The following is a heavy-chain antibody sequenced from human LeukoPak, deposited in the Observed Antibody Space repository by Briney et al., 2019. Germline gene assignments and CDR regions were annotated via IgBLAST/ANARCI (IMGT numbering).Heavy chain of an antibody. CDR2: IIPIFGTA. V-gene: IGHV1-69*13. D-gene: IGHD3-10*01. CDR3: ARGVVDYGSGRPFDY. J-gene: IGHJ4*02. CDR1: GGTFSSYA. Sequence: ASVKVPCKASGGTFSSYAISWVRQAPGQGLEWMGGIIPIFGTANYAQKFQGRVTITADESTSTAYKELSSLRSEDTAVYYCARGVVDYGSGRPFDYWGQGTLVTVSS.